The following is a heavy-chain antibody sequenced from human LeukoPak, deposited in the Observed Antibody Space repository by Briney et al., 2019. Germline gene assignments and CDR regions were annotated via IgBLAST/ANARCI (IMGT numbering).Heavy chain of an antibody. V-gene: IGHV4-34*01. J-gene: IGHJ4*02. CDR2: INHSGST. D-gene: IGHD3-3*01. CDR3: ARLYYDFWSGYYPFDY. Sequence: IPSETLSLTCAVYGGSFSGYYWSWIRQPPGKGLEWIGEINHSGSTNYNPSLKSRVTISVDTSKNQFSLKLSSVTAADTAVYYCARLYYDFWSGYYPFDYWGQGTLVTVSS. CDR1: GGSFSGYY.